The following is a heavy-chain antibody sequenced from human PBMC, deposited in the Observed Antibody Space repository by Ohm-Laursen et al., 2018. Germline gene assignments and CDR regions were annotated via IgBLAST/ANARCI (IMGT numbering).Heavy chain of an antibody. CDR1: GFTFSSYA. CDR3: AKEPTDFWSGYYYYGMDV. D-gene: IGHD3-3*01. J-gene: IGHJ6*02. CDR2: ISGSGGST. Sequence: SLRLSCAAPGFTFSSYAMSWVRQAPGKGLEWVSAISGSGGSTYYADSVKGRFTISRDNSKNTLYLQMNSLRAEDTAVYYCAKEPTDFWSGYYYYGMDVWGQGTTVTVSS. V-gene: IGHV3-23*01.